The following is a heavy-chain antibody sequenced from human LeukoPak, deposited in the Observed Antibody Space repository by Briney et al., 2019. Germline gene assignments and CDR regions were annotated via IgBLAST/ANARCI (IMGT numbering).Heavy chain of an antibody. J-gene: IGHJ4*02. V-gene: IGHV3-30*18. D-gene: IGHD6-19*01. CDR1: GFTFSSYG. CDR2: ISYDGSNK. Sequence: PGGSLRLSCAASGFTFSSYGMHWVRQAPGKGLKWVAVISYDGSNKYYADSVKGRFTISRDNSKNTLYLQMNSLRAEDTAVYYCAKIGSTVAGTGNYWGQGTLVTVSS. CDR3: AKIGSTVAGTGNY.